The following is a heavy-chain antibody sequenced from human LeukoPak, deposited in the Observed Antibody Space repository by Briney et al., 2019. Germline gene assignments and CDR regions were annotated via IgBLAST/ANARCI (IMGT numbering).Heavy chain of an antibody. J-gene: IGHJ4*02. D-gene: IGHD2-8*01. V-gene: IGHV1-69*01. CDR1: GGTFSSYA. CDR2: IIPTFGTA. CDR3: AKARAAPRPYCTNGVCYTLEGFDY. Sequence: SSVKVSCKASGGTFSSYAISWVRQAPGQGLEWMGGIIPTFGTANYAQKFQGRVTITADESTSTAYMELRSLRSEDTAVYYCAKARAAPRPYCTNGVCYTLEGFDYWGQGTLVTVSS.